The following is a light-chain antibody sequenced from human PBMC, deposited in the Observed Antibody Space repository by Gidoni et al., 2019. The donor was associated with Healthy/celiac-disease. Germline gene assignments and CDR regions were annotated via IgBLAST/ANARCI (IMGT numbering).Light chain of an antibody. CDR3: QKDYSTPYT. Sequence: DIVMTQSPDSLPVSLGARATINCKSSQSVLYSPNNKNYLAWYQQKPGQPPKLLMYWASNRESGVPDRFSGSGSGTDFTLTISSLQAEDVAVYYCQKDYSTPYTFGQGTKLEIK. J-gene: IGKJ2*01. CDR1: QSVLYSPNNKNY. CDR2: WAS. V-gene: IGKV4-1*01.